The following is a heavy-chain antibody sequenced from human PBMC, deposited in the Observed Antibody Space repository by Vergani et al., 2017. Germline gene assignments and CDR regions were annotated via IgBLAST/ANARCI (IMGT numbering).Heavy chain of an antibody. CDR2: IKQDGSEK. CDR3: AGDAAFGGYYGMDV. CDR1: GFTFSSYW. J-gene: IGHJ6*02. Sequence: EVKLVESGGGLVQPGGSLRLSCAASGFTFSSYWMTWARQAPGKGLEWVANIKQDGSEKYYVDSVKGRFTSSRDNAKNSRYLQMNSLRAEDTAVDYCAGDAAFGGYYGMDVWGQGTTVTVSS. V-gene: IGHV3-7*04. D-gene: IGHD3-10*01.